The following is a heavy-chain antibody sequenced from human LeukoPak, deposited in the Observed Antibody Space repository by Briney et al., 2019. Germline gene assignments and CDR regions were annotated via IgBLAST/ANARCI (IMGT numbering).Heavy chain of an antibody. Sequence: GGSLRLSCAASGFTVSSNYMSWVRQAPGKGLEWVSVIYSGGSTYYADSVKGRFTISRDNSKNTLYLQMNSLRAEDTAVYYCARRPYSSSWYYFDYWSQGTLVTVSS. J-gene: IGHJ4*02. CDR3: ARRPYSSSWYYFDY. CDR1: GFTVSSNY. V-gene: IGHV3-66*01. D-gene: IGHD6-13*01. CDR2: IYSGGST.